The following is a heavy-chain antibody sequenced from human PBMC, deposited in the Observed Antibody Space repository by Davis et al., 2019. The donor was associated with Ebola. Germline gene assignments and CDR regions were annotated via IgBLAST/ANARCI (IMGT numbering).Heavy chain of an antibody. CDR3: ARDIVVVPAAIHRFYYYGMDV. V-gene: IGHV4-4*02. CDR2: IYHSGST. Sequence: SETLSLTCAVSGGSISSSNWWSWVRQPPGKGLEWIGEIYHSGSTNYNPSLKSRVTISVDKSKDQFSLKLSSVTAADTAVYYCARDIVVVPAAIHRFYYYGMDVWGQGTTVTASS. D-gene: IGHD2-2*01. J-gene: IGHJ6*02. CDR1: GGSISSSNW.